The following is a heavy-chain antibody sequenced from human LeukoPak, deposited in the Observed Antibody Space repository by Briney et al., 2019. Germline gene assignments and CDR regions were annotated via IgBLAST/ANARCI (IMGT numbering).Heavy chain of an antibody. CDR1: GGTFSSYA. D-gene: IGHD3-10*01. CDR3: ARDRSLGFGESDY. CDR2: IIPIFGTA. J-gene: IGHJ4*02. V-gene: IGHV1-69*13. Sequence: ASVKVSCKASGGTFSSYAISWVRQAPGQGLEWMGGIIPIFGTANYAQKFQGRVTITADESTSTAYMELSSLRSEDTAVYYCARDRSLGFGESDYWGQGTLVTVSS.